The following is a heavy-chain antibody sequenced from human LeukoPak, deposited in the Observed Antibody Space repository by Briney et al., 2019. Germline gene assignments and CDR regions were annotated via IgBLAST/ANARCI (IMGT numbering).Heavy chain of an antibody. CDR2: ISSSGSTI. CDR3: ARAHYYDSSGLDF. CDR1: GFIFSSYE. D-gene: IGHD3-22*01. V-gene: IGHV3-48*03. J-gene: IGHJ4*02. Sequence: GGSLRLSCAASGFIFSSYEMNWVRQAPGKGLEWVSYISSSGSTIYYADSLKGRFTISGDNAKNSLYLQMNSLRAEDTAVYYCARAHYYDSSGLDFWGQGTLVTGSS.